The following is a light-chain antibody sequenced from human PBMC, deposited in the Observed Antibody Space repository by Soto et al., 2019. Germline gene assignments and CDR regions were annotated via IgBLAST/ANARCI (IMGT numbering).Light chain of an antibody. Sequence: VLTQSPGTLPLSPGERATLSCRASQSVSSNLAWYQQKPGLAPTLLSSDASSSASGVPERFTGGGSGTDFTLNIRRLEPEDCALDDCQQYAVSPISFGHGTRLESK. CDR2: DAS. V-gene: IGKV3-20*01. CDR1: QSVSSN. CDR3: QQYAVSPIS. J-gene: IGKJ5*01.